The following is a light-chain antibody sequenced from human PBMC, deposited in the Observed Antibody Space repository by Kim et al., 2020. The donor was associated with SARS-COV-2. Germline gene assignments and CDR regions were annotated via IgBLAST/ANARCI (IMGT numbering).Light chain of an antibody. Sequence: VTIACTGRNSNIGAGYGVHWYQQLPGTAPKLLIYDNSNRPSGVPDRFSGSKSGTSASLAITGLQAEDEADYYCQSYDSSLSGSGVFGGGTQLTVL. V-gene: IGLV1-40*01. CDR1: NSNIGAGYG. J-gene: IGLJ3*02. CDR2: DNS. CDR3: QSYDSSLSGSGV.